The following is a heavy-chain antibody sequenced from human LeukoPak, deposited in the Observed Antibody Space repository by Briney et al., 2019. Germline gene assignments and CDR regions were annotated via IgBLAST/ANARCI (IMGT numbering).Heavy chain of an antibody. CDR2: IYYSGST. CDR3: ARDQTYSGSGVYTYFDY. J-gene: IGHJ4*02. V-gene: IGHV4-59*01. CDR1: GGSISSYY. Sequence: PSETLSLTCTVSGGSISSYYWSWIRQPPGKGQEWIGYIYYSGSTNYNPSLKSRVTISVDTSKNQFSLKLSSVTAADTAVYYCARDQTYSGSGVYTYFDYWGQGILVTVSS. D-gene: IGHD3-10*01.